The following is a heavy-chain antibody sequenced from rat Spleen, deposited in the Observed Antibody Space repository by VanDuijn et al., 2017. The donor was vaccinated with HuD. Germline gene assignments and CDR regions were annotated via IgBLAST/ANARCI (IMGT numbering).Heavy chain of an antibody. CDR1: GFTFSSYY. J-gene: IGHJ2*01. D-gene: IGHD5-1*01. CDR2: IDTGGSNT. CDR3: TRKGEL. Sequence: EVQLVESGGGLLQPGRSLKLSCAASGFTFSSYYMAWVRQAPTKGLEWVASIDTGGSNTYYRQSVKGRFTISRDNAKSTLYLRMDSLRSEDTATYYCTRKGELWGQGVMVTVSS. V-gene: IGHV5-25*01.